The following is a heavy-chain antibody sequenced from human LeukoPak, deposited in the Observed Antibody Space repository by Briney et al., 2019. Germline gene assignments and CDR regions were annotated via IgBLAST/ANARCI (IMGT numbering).Heavy chain of an antibody. V-gene: IGHV3-11*01. CDR1: GFSFSDYH. D-gene: IGHD6-13*01. J-gene: IGHJ5*02. Sequence: GGSLRLSCAASGFSFSDYHMIWIRQPPGKGLEWVSYITFSGRTIHYADSVKGRFTISRDNARSSLYLQMNSLRAEDTAVHYCARLGSSWPNWFDPWGQGTLVTVSS. CDR3: ARLGSSWPNWFDP. CDR2: ITFSGRTI.